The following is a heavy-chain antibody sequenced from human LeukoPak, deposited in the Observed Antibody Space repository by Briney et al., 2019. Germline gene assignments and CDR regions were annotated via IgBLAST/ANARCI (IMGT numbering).Heavy chain of an antibody. V-gene: IGHV4-34*01. CDR2: INHSGST. Sequence: SETLSLTCAVYGGSFSGYYWSWIRQPPGKGLEWIGEINHSGSTNYNPSLKSRVTISVDTSKNQFSLKLSSVTAADTAVYYCARVVVTAVGYNAFDIWGQGTMVTVSS. CDR1: GGSFSGYY. D-gene: IGHD2-21*02. CDR3: ARVVVTAVGYNAFDI. J-gene: IGHJ3*02.